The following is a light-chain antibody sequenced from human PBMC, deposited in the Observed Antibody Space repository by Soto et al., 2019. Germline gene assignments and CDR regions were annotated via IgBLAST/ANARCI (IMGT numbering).Light chain of an antibody. J-gene: IGLJ1*01. Sequence: QSVLTQPRSVSGSPGQSGTISCTGTSSDVGGYNYASCYQQHPGKAPKLRIYDVSSRPSGVPDRFSGSKSGNTASLTISGLQAEDEAEYYCCAYAGSYTSLYGFGTGTKVTV. V-gene: IGLV2-11*01. CDR3: CAYAGSYTSLYG. CDR2: DVS. CDR1: SSDVGGYNY.